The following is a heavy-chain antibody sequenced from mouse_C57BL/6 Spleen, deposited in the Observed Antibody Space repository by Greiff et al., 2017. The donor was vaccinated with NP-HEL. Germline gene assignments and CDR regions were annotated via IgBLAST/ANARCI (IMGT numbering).Heavy chain of an antibody. D-gene: IGHD2-4*01. CDR3: ARKNRDYDPAWFAY. V-gene: IGHV1-39*01. CDR2: INPNYGTT. Sequence: VQLQQPGPELVKPGASVKISCKASGYSFTDYNMNCVKQSNGKSLEWIGVINPNYGTTSYNQKFKGKATLTVDQSSSIAYMQLNSLTSEDSAVYYCARKNRDYDPAWFAYWGQGTLVTVSA. CDR1: GYSFTDYN. J-gene: IGHJ3*01.